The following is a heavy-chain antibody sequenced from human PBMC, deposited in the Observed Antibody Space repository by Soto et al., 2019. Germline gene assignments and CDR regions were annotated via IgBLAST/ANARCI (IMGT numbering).Heavy chain of an antibody. CDR3: ARSGGLDRDFNY. CDR1: GGTFSSDS. CDR2: IIPMFDTP. V-gene: IGHV1-69*13. D-gene: IGHD2-15*01. J-gene: IGHJ4*02. Sequence: SVKVSCRASGGTFSSDSFSWVRQAPGQGLEWMGGIIPMFDTPIYAQKFQDRVTITADESTSTAYMQLSSLRSGDTAVYYCARSGGLDRDFNYWGQGSLVTVSS.